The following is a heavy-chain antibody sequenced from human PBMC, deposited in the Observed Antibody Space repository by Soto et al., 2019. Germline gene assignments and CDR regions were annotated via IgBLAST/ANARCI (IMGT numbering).Heavy chain of an antibody. CDR1: GFTFSSYA. J-gene: IGHJ3*02. V-gene: IGHV3-30-3*01. Sequence: ESGGGVVQPGRSLRLSCAASGFTFSSYAMHWVRQAPGKGLEWVAVISYDGSNKYYADSVKGRFTISRDNSKNTLYLQMNSLRAEDTAVYYCARDGGWIQLWYGAFDIWGQGTMVTVSS. D-gene: IGHD5-18*01. CDR2: ISYDGSNK. CDR3: ARDGGWIQLWYGAFDI.